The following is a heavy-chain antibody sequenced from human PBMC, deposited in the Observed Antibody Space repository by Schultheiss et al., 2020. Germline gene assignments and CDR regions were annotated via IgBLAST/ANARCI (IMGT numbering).Heavy chain of an antibody. CDR3: ARGAGRQHLIKRPRFDP. D-gene: IGHD6-13*01. J-gene: IGHJ5*02. CDR1: GGSISSSSYY. Sequence: SETLSLTCTVSGGSISSSSYYWGWIRQPPGKGLEWIGSIYYSGSTYYNPSLKSRVTISVDTSKNQFSLKLSSVTAADTAVYYCARGAGRQHLIKRPRFDPWGKGTLVTVSS. V-gene: IGHV4-39*01. CDR2: IYYSGST.